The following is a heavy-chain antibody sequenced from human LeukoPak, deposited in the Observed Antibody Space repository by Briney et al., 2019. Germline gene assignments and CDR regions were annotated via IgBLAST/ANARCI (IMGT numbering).Heavy chain of an antibody. Sequence: GGSLRLSCAASGFTFSTYWMSWVRQAPGKGLEWVASIREDGSDYVASMKGRFAISRDNAKNPLYLEMNSLRAEDTAVYYYARDVNWGHFNYWGQGTLVTVSS. V-gene: IGHV3-7*01. CDR1: GFTFSTYW. CDR2: IREDGS. D-gene: IGHD7-27*01. CDR3: ARDVNWGHFNY. J-gene: IGHJ4*02.